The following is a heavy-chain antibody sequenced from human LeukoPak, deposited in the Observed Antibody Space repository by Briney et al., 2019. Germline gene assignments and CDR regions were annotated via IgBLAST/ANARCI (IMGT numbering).Heavy chain of an antibody. V-gene: IGHV3-48*01. Sequence: PGGTLRLSCAASGFTFDDYGMSWVRQAPGKGLEWVSDISSRSSTIYYADSVKGRFTISRDNAKNSLYLQMNSLRAEDTAVYYCARDKATITDYWGQGTLVTVSS. CDR1: GFTFDDYG. CDR3: ARDKATITDY. J-gene: IGHJ4*02. D-gene: IGHD5-24*01. CDR2: ISSRSSTI.